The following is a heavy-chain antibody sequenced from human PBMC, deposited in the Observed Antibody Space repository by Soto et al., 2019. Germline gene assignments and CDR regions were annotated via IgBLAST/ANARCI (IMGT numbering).Heavy chain of an antibody. D-gene: IGHD3-22*01. J-gene: IGHJ4*02. CDR3: TRDHYYDSSGYPIFDY. CDR2: IRSKAYGGTT. Sequence: GSLRLSCTASGFTFGDYAMSWVRQAPGKGLEWVGFIRSKAYGGTTEYAASVKGRFTISRDDSKSITYLQMNSLKTEDTAVYYCTRDHYYDSSGYPIFDYWGQGTLVTVSS. V-gene: IGHV3-49*04. CDR1: GFTFGDYA.